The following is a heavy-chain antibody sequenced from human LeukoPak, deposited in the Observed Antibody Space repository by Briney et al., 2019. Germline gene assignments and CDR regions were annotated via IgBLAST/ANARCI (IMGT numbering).Heavy chain of an antibody. D-gene: IGHD6-19*01. CDR3: AKAVSSGWYWDWFDP. CDR2: ISGSGGST. J-gene: IGHJ5*02. V-gene: IGHV3-23*01. Sequence: GGSLRLSCAASGFTFSSYAMSWVRQAPGKGLEWISGISGSGGSTYYADSVKGRFTISRDNSKNTLYLQMNSLRVEDTAVYYCAKAVSSGWYWDWFDPWGQGTLVTVSS. CDR1: GFTFSSYA.